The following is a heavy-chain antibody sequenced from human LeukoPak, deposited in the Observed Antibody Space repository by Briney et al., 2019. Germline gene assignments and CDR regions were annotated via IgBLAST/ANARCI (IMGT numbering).Heavy chain of an antibody. Sequence: PSETLSLTCTVSGGSISSSSYYWGWIRQPPGKGLEWIGSIYYSGSTNYNPSLKSRVTISVDTSKNQFSLKLRSVTAADTAVYYCAGAREFSSSSGRAYYFDFWGQGTLVTVSS. CDR3: AGAREFSSSSGRAYYFDF. V-gene: IGHV4-39*07. D-gene: IGHD6-6*01. J-gene: IGHJ4*02. CDR2: IYYSGST. CDR1: GGSISSSSYY.